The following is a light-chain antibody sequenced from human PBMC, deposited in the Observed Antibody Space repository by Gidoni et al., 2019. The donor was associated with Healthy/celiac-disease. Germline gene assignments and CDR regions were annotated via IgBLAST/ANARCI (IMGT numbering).Light chain of an antibody. CDR3: QHYGSSPRPSST. V-gene: IGKV3-20*01. CDR2: AAS. CDR1: QSVSSSY. J-gene: IGKJ2*01. Sequence: DIVLTQSPGTLSLSPGERATLSCRASQSVSSSYLAWYQQKPGQAPRLLIYAASSRATGIPDRFSGSGSGTDFTLTISRLEPEDFAVYYCQHYGSSPRPSSTFGQGTKLEIK.